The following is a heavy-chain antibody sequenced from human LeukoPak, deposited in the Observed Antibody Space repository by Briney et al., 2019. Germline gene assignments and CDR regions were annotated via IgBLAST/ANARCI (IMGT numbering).Heavy chain of an antibody. CDR1: GFIFSPYA. CDR2: ISNDGGNK. CDR3: ARALETWAFDY. J-gene: IGHJ4*02. Sequence: PGGSLRLSCAASGFIFSPYAMHWVRQAPGKGLEWVAVISNDGGNKYYTDSVKGRFTISRDNSKNSLYLQMSSLRAEDTAIYYCARALETWAFDYWGQGTLVTVSS. V-gene: IGHV3-30*04. D-gene: IGHD7-27*01.